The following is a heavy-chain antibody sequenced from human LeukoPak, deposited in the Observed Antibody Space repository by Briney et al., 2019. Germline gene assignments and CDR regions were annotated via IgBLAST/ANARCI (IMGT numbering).Heavy chain of an antibody. CDR1: GGSISSSSYY. V-gene: IGHV4-39*07. CDR3: ARDRITGTWASRYYYYYGMDV. D-gene: IGHD1-7*01. Sequence: PSETLSLTCTVSGGSISSSSYYWGWLRQPPGKGLEWIGSIYYSGSTYYNPSLKSRVTISVDTSKNQFSLKLSSVTAADTAVYYCARDRITGTWASRYYYYYGMDVWGQGTTVTVSS. J-gene: IGHJ6*02. CDR2: IYYSGST.